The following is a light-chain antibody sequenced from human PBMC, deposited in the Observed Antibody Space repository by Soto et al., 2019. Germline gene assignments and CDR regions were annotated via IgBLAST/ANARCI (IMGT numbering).Light chain of an antibody. V-gene: IGKV1-39*01. CDR3: QQSYSTPRT. CDR1: QSISSY. CDR2: AAS. J-gene: IGKJ1*01. Sequence: DIQMTQSPSSLSASVGDRVTITCRASQSISSYLNWYQQKPGKAPKLLIYAASSLQSGVPSRFSGSGSGTDFNLTISSLQPEDFATYYCQQSYSTPRTFGQGTKVDIK.